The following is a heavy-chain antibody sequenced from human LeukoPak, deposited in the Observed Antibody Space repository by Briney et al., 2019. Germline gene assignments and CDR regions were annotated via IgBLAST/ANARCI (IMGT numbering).Heavy chain of an antibody. CDR1: GFTFSTYW. CDR2: ISGSGGST. J-gene: IGHJ4*02. D-gene: IGHD3-22*01. Sequence: PGGSLRLSCAASGFTFSTYWMYWVRQDPGKGLEWVSAISGSGGSTYYADSVKGRFTISRDNSKNTLCLQMNSLRAEDTAVYYCAKDPNYYDSSGYYYGDYWGQGTLVTVSS. CDR3: AKDPNYYDSSGYYYGDY. V-gene: IGHV3-23*01.